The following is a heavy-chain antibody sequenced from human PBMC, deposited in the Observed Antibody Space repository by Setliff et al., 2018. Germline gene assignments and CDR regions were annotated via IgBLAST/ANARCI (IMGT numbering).Heavy chain of an antibody. J-gene: IGHJ4*02. Sequence: ASETLSLTCTVPGGSISTTDYYWGWIRQPPGKGLEWIGCVHYSGNTYYSPSLKSRVTMFVDTSKNQFSLMLYSVTAADTAIYYCARYDSSGYSENYYFDYWGQGTQVTVSS. V-gene: IGHV4-39*07. CDR3: ARYDSSGYSENYYFDY. CDR1: GGSISTTDYY. D-gene: IGHD3-22*01. CDR2: VHYSGNT.